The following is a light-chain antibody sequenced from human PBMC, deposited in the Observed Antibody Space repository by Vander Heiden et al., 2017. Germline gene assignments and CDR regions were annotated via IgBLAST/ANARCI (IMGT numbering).Light chain of an antibody. Sequence: QSALTQPASVSGSPGQSITISCTGTSSDVGAYNYVSWYQQHPGKAPKVMISDVSNRPSGVSNRFSGSKSGNTASLTISGLQAEDEADYYCSSYTSSLTRVFGSGIKVTVL. CDR3: SSYTSSLTRV. J-gene: IGLJ1*01. CDR1: SSDVGAYNY. CDR2: DVS. V-gene: IGLV2-14*01.